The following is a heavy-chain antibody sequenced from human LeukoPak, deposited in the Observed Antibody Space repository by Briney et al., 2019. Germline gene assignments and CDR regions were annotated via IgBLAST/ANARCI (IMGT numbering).Heavy chain of an antibody. CDR2: ISVSAGST. D-gene: IGHD2-2*01. J-gene: IGHJ1*01. V-gene: IGHV3-23*01. CDR3: ANFHCSSTSCHLSGYFQH. Sequence: PGGSLRLSCVASGFTFSSYWMSWVRQAPGKGLDWVSAISVSAGSTYYADSVKGRFTISRDYSKNTLYLQMNSLRAEDTAVYYCANFHCSSTSCHLSGYFQHWGQGTLVTVSS. CDR1: GFTFSSYW.